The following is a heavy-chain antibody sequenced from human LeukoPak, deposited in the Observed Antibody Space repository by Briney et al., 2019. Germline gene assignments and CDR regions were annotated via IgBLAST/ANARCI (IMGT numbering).Heavy chain of an antibody. Sequence: GASVKVSCKASGYTFTGYYMHWVRQAPGQGLEWMVRINPNSGGTNYAQKFQGRVTMTRDTSISTAYMELSRLRSDDTAVYYCARETAAPVNWFDPWGQGTLVTVSS. CDR2: INPNSGGT. D-gene: IGHD6-6*01. V-gene: IGHV1-2*06. J-gene: IGHJ5*02. CDR1: GYTFTGYY. CDR3: ARETAAPVNWFDP.